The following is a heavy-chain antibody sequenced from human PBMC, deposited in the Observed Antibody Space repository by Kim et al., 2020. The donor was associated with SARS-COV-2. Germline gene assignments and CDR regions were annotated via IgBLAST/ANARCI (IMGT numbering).Heavy chain of an antibody. D-gene: IGHD1-20*01. CDR2: INPSGGST. Sequence: ASVKVSCKASGYTFTSYYMHWVRQAPGQGLEWMGIINPSGGSTSYAQKFQGRVTMTRDTSTSTVYMELSSLRSEDTAVYYCARNPSCITNPQTISVVDYWGQGTLVTVSS. J-gene: IGHJ4*02. V-gene: IGHV1-46*01. CDR3: ARNPSCITNPQTISVVDY. CDR1: GYTFTSYY.